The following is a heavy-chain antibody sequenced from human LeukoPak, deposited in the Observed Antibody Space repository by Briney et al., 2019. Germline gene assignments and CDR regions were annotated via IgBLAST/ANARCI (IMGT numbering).Heavy chain of an antibody. D-gene: IGHD3-22*01. CDR1: GYTFTSYD. V-gene: IGHV1-18*01. Sequence: SVNATCKASGYTFTSYDISWVRRAPGQGLEWMGWISAYNGNTNYAQKLQGRVTMTADTSTSTAYMELRSLRSDDTAVYYCARVLPDSSGYYDYFDYWGKRALVTVSS. J-gene: IGHJ4*02. CDR3: ARVLPDSSGYYDYFDY. CDR2: ISAYNGNT.